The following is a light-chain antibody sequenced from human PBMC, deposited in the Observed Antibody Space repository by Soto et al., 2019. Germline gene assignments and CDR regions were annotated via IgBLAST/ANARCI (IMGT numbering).Light chain of an antibody. Sequence: QSVLTQPPSASGTPGQRVTISCSGSRSNIGSYDVYWYQQVPGTAPKLLIYGDSRRPSGVPDRFSGSKSGTSASLAISGLRSEDEADYYCATWDDILSVLFGGGPQLTVL. V-gene: IGLV1-47*02. CDR1: RSNIGSYD. CDR3: ATWDDILSVL. CDR2: GDS. J-gene: IGLJ3*02.